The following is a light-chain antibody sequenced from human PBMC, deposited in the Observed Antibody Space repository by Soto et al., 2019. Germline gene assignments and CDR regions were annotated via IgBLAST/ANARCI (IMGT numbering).Light chain of an antibody. Sequence: EIVWTQSPATLSLSPGERATLSCRASQSVSSYLAWYQQKPGQAPRLLIYDASNRATGIPARFSGSGSGTDFTLTISSLEPEDFAVYYCQQRSNWLYTFGQGTKLEIK. J-gene: IGKJ2*01. CDR1: QSVSSY. V-gene: IGKV3-11*01. CDR3: QQRSNWLYT. CDR2: DAS.